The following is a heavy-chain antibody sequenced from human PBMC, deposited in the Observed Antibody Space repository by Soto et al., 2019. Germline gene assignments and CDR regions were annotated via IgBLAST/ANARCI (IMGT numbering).Heavy chain of an antibody. Sequence: XSVKVSCKASVYTFTSYDIYWVRQATGQGLEWMGWMNPNTGNSGYAQKFQGRVTMTSDTSISTAHMELSSLRSEDTAVYYCARRAETNGWNGFGADKYYFDFWGQGTLVTVSS. J-gene: IGHJ4*02. CDR1: VYTFTSYD. CDR2: MNPNTGNS. CDR3: ARRAETNGWNGFGADKYYFDF. V-gene: IGHV1-8*01. D-gene: IGHD1-1*01.